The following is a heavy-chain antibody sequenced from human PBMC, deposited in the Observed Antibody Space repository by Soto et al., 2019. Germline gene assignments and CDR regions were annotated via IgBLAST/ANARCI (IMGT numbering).Heavy chain of an antibody. Sequence: EVQLLESGGGLVQPGGSLRLSCAASGFTFYSYAMSWVRQAPGKGLEWVSTIGSVGGDTYYADSVKGRFTISRDDSKKTMVIQMNSLRAEDTGVYYCVKDSFAYKSVWDPFYIWGQGTMVTVSS. J-gene: IGHJ3*02. CDR1: GFTFYSYA. D-gene: IGHD1-26*01. CDR2: IGSVGGDT. V-gene: IGHV3-23*01. CDR3: VKDSFAYKSVWDPFYI.